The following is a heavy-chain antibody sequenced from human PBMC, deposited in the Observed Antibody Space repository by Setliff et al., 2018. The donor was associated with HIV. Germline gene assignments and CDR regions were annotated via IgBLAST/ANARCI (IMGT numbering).Heavy chain of an antibody. D-gene: IGHD2-21*02. V-gene: IGHV1-69*13. CDR2: TIPKFGTS. CDR1: GGSLRSLS. Sequence: SVKVSCKASGGSLRSLSINWVRQAPGQGLEWMAGTIPKFGTSNYAHKFQGRVTITADESTSTAYMELTGLRSEDTAVYYCANLRGEEAGNFYYFYFGLDVWGQGTTVTVSS. CDR3: ANLRGEEAGNFYYFYFGLDV. J-gene: IGHJ6*02.